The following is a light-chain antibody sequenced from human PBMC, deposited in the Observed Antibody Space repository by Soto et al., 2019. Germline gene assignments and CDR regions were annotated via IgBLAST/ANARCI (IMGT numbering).Light chain of an antibody. CDR3: QQLNSYPPT. CDR2: AAS. CDR1: QGISSY. V-gene: IGKV1-9*01. J-gene: IGKJ3*01. Sequence: DIQLTQSPSFLSASVGDRVTITCRASQGISSYLAWYQQKPGKAPKVLIYAASTLQSGVPSRFSGSGSGTEFTLTIRSLQPEDFATYYCQQLNSYPPTFGPGTKVDIK.